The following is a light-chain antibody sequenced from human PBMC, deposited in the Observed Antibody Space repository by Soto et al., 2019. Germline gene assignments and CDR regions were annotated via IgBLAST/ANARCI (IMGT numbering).Light chain of an antibody. CDR1: SSDVGSYNL. J-gene: IGLJ2*01. Sequence: QSALTQPASVSGSPGQSITISCTGTSSDVGSYNLVSWYQQPPGKAPKLMIYEGSKRPSGVSNRFSGSKSGNTASLTISGLQDEDEADYYCCSYAGSSTFVVFGGGTKVTVL. CDR3: CSYAGSSTFVV. V-gene: IGLV2-23*03. CDR2: EGS.